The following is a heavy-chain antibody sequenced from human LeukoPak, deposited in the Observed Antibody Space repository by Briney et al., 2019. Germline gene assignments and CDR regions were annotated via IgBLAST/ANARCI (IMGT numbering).Heavy chain of an antibody. CDR3: AKTGKGGLNDYNYGMDV. CDR1: GFTFSTFG. J-gene: IGHJ6*02. Sequence: PGRSLRLSCAASGFTFSTFGMHWVRQAPGKGLEWVSVISFDGSNRHYADSVKGRFTISRDNSKNTLYLQMDSLRPEDAAVYYCAKTGKGGLNDYNYGMDVWGQGTTVTVSS. D-gene: IGHD3/OR15-3a*01. CDR2: ISFDGSNR. V-gene: IGHV3-30*18.